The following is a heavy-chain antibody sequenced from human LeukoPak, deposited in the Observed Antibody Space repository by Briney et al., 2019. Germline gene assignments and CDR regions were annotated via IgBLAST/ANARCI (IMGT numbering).Heavy chain of an antibody. J-gene: IGHJ2*01. V-gene: IGHV3-33*03. CDR2: IWYDGSNK. CDR1: GFTFSSYG. CDR3: AKASSHWYFDL. Sequence: PGESLRLSCAASGFTFSSYGMHWVRQTPGKGLEWVAVIWYDGSNKYYGDSVKGRFTISRDNAEKSLFLQMNTLRPEDTAFYYCAKASSHWYFDLWGRGTLVTVSS.